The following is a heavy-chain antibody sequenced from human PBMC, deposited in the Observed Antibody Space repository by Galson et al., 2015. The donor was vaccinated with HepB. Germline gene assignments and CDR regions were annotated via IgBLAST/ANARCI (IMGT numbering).Heavy chain of an antibody. CDR3: ARDAGDASVWCIYGMDV. CDR1: GFTFSSYA. V-gene: IGHV3-30-3*01. Sequence: SLRLSCAASGFTFSSYAMHWVRQAPGKGLEWVAVISYDETTKLYADSVKGRITISRDNFKDTMYLQMDSLRAEDTAVYYCARDAGDASVWCIYGMDVWGQGTTVTVSS. D-gene: IGHD6-19*01. J-gene: IGHJ6*02. CDR2: ISYDETTK.